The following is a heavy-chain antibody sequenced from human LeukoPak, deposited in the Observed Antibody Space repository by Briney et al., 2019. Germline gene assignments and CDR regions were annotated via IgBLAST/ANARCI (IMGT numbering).Heavy chain of an antibody. V-gene: IGHV3-23*01. J-gene: IGHJ4*02. Sequence: GGSLRLSCAASGFTFSSYAMSWVRQAPGKGLEWVSAISGSGGSTYYADSVKGRFTISRDNSKNTLYLQMNSLRAEDTAVYYCAKAFSVWFGELLLLDYWGQGTLVTVSS. CDR2: ISGSGGST. CDR1: GFTFSSYA. CDR3: AKAFSVWFGELLLLDY. D-gene: IGHD3-10*01.